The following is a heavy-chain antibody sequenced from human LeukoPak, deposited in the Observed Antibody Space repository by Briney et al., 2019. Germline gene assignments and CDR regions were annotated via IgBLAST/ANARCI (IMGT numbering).Heavy chain of an antibody. D-gene: IGHD2-15*01. CDR2: IYGSDDKT. J-gene: IGHJ5*02. V-gene: IGHV3-23*01. CDR3: AKTQGYYDA. Sequence: GGFLRLSCVPSGFTFSNYAMRWVRQAPGKGLELVSGIYGSDDKTVYGDAVKGRFTISRDNSKNTLYLQMNSLRADDTAVYYCAKTQGYYDAWGQGALVTVSS. CDR1: GFTFSNYA.